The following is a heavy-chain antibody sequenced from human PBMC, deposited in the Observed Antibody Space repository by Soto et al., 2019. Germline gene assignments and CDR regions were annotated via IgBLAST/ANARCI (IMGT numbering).Heavy chain of an antibody. V-gene: IGHV1-8*01. CDR3: ARERTGTTSMDV. Sequence: QVQLVQSGAEVKKPGATVKVSCKASGYTFTSYDINWVRQDTGQGLEWMGWMNPNSGNTGYAQKFQGRVTMTRNTSISTAYMELSSLRSEDTAVYYCARERTGTTSMDVWGQGTTVTVSS. D-gene: IGHD1-1*01. CDR2: MNPNSGNT. J-gene: IGHJ6*02. CDR1: GYTFTSYD.